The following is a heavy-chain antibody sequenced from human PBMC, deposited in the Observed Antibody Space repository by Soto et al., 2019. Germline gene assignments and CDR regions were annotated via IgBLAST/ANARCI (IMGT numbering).Heavy chain of an antibody. D-gene: IGHD2-2*01. CDR3: ARVGYCSSTSCYAAFDI. CDR2: IIPILGIA. J-gene: IGHJ3*02. V-gene: IGHV1-69*02. Sequence: QVQLVQSGAEVKKPGSSVKVSCKASGGTFSSYTISWVRQAPGQGLEWMGRIIPILGIANYAQKFQGRVTITEDKSTSTAYMELSSLRSEDTAVYYCARVGYCSSTSCYAAFDIWGQGTMVTVSS. CDR1: GGTFSSYT.